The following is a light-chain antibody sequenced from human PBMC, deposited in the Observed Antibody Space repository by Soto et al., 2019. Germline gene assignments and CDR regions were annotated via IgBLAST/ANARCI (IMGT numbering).Light chain of an antibody. CDR1: QSVTSNY. CDR2: GAS. J-gene: IGKJ4*01. CDR3: QQYGSSLLT. V-gene: IGKV3-20*01. Sequence: EVVMTQSPATLSVSPWEVATLSCRASQSVTSNYLAWYQQKPGQAPRLLIFGASGRATGIPERFSGSGSGTDFSLTISRLEPEDSAVYYCQQYGSSLLTFGGGTKVDIK.